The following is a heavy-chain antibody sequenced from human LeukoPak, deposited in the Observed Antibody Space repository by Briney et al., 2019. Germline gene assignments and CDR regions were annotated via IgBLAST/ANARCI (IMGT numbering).Heavy chain of an antibody. CDR3: ARPGPPVDYMDV. J-gene: IGHJ6*03. D-gene: IGHD2-8*02. V-gene: IGHV3-21*01. CDR2: ISSSSSYI. Sequence: PGGSLRLSCAASGFTFSSYSMNWVRQAPGKGLEWVSSISSSSSYIYYADSVKGRFTISRDNAKNSLYLQMNSLRAEDTAVYYCARPGPPVDYMDVWGKGTTVTVSS. CDR1: GFTFSSYS.